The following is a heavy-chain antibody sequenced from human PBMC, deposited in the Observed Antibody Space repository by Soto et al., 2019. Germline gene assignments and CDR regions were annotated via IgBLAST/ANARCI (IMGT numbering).Heavy chain of an antibody. D-gene: IGHD4-17*01. V-gene: IGHV1-69*13. Sequence: VASVKVSCKASGGTFSSYAISWVRQAPGQGLEWMGGIIPIFGTANYAQKFQGRVTITADESTSTAYMELSSLRSEDTAVYYCATLGTTVTTYYYYYGMDVWGQGTTVTVSS. CDR2: IIPIFGTA. CDR1: GGTFSSYA. CDR3: ATLGTTVTTYYYYYGMDV. J-gene: IGHJ6*02.